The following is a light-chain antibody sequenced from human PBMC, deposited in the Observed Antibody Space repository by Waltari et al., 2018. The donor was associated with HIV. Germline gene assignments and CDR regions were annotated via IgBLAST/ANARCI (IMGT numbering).Light chain of an antibody. CDR2: HGG. V-gene: IGLV3-21*04. CDR3: QLWHSDSDHRV. CDR1: NIGSEK. J-gene: IGLJ3*02. Sequence: SYVLTQPPSASVAPGKTATITCGGNNIGSEKHRWYQQKPGQAPVLLNYHGGDRPSGIPERFSGSNSGNTATLTISRVEAGDEADYHCQLWHSDSDHRVFGGGTKLTVL.